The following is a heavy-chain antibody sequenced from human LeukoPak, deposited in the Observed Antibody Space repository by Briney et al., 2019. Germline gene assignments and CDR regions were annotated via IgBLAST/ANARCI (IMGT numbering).Heavy chain of an antibody. CDR3: AKDSKGYDSSALRNFDY. J-gene: IGHJ4*02. CDR2: ISGSGGST. CDR1: GFTFSSYA. Sequence: GGSLRLSCAASGFTFSSYAMSWVRQAPGKGLEWVSAISGSGGSTYYADSVKGRFTISRDNSKNTLYLQMNSLRAEDTAVYYCAKDSKGYDSSALRNFDYWGQGTLVTVSS. V-gene: IGHV3-23*01. D-gene: IGHD3-22*01.